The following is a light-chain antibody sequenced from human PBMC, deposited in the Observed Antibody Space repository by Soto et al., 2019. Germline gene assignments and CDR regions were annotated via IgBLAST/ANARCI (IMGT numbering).Light chain of an antibody. Sequence: QSVLTQPPSASGTPGQTVTISCSGSSSNIGPNAVNWYQQLPGTAPKLLLYNNNQRPSGVSDRFSGSKSGTSASLAISGLQSDDEADYHCAAWDDSLNGLVFGTGTKLPVL. V-gene: IGLV1-44*01. J-gene: IGLJ1*01. CDR2: NNN. CDR3: AAWDDSLNGLV. CDR1: SSNIGPNA.